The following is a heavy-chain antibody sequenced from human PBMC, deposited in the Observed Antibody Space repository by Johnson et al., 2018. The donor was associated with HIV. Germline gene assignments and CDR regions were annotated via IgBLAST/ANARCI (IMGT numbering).Heavy chain of an antibody. CDR2: TSYDEIKK. CDR3: ARSFGVTTPGAFDI. CDR1: GFIFSDYA. Sequence: QVQLVESGGGVVQPGRSLRLSCAASGFIFSDYAMHWVRLAPGKGLEWVAVTSYDEIKKNYADSVKGRFTISRDNSKNTLYLQMNSLRIEDTAVYYCARSFGVTTPGAFDIWGQGTMVTVSS. V-gene: IGHV3-30*04. D-gene: IGHD3-3*01. J-gene: IGHJ3*02.